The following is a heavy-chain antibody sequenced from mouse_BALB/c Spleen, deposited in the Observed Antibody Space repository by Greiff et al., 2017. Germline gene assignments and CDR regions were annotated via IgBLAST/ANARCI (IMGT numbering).Heavy chain of an antibody. Sequence: QVQLKQSGPGLVQPSQSLSITCTVSGFSLTSYGVHWVRQSPGKGLEWLGVIWSGGSTDDNAAFISRLSISKDNSKSQVFFKMNSLQADDTAIYYCARGGYYKDYFDYWGQGTTVTVSS. J-gene: IGHJ2*01. CDR3: ARGGYYKDYFDY. CDR2: IWSGGST. CDR1: GFSLTSYG. D-gene: IGHD2-3*01. V-gene: IGHV2-4-1*01.